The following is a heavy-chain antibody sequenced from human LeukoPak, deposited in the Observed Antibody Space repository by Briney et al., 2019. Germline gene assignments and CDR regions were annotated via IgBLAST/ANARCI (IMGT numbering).Heavy chain of an antibody. V-gene: IGHV3-21*04. Sequence: GGSLRLSCAASGFTFSSYSMNWVRQAPGKGLEWVSSISSSSSYIYYADSVKGRFTISRDNAKNSLYLQMNSLRAEDTAVYYCAGRKLGATYWFDPWGQGTLVTVSS. D-gene: IGHD1-26*01. CDR3: AGRKLGATYWFDP. J-gene: IGHJ5*02. CDR2: ISSSSSYI. CDR1: GFTFSSYS.